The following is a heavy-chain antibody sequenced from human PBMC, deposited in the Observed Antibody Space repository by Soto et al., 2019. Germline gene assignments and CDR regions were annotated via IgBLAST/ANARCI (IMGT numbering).Heavy chain of an antibody. CDR3: ARLGYCSSTSCYASPYYFDY. CDR1: GGSISSGDYY. Sequence: SETLSLTCTVSGGSISSGDYYWSWIRQPPGKGLEWIGYIYYSGSTYYNPSLKSRVTISVDTSKNQFSLKLSSVTAADTAVYYCARLGYCSSTSCYASPYYFDYWGQGTLVTVSS. D-gene: IGHD2-2*01. J-gene: IGHJ4*02. CDR2: IYYSGST. V-gene: IGHV4-30-4*01.